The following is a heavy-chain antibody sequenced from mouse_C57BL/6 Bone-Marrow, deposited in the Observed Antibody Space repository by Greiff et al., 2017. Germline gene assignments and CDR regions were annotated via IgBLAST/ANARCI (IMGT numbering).Heavy chain of an antibody. CDR3: ERIKGCYYDY. CDR2: IYPGSGNT. V-gene: IGHV1-76*01. J-gene: IGHJ2*01. D-gene: IGHD1-3*01. CDR1: GYTFTDYY. Sequence: QVQLQQSGAELVRPGASVKLSCKASGYTFTDYYINWVKQRPGQGLEWIARIYPGSGNTYYNEKFKGKATLTAEKSSSTAYMQLSRLTSEDSAVYFCERIKGCYYDYWGQGTTLTVSS.